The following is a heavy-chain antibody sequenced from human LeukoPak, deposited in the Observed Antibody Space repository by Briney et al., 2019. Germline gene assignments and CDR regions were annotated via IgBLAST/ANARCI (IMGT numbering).Heavy chain of an antibody. Sequence: GGSLRLSCAASGFTFSSYAMTWVRQAPGKGLEWVSVISGSGGSTYYADSVKGRFTISRDNSKDTLYLQMNSLRAEDTAVYYCVKGLPRKAWEPGYYGMDVWGQGTTVNVSS. D-gene: IGHD1-26*01. CDR3: VKGLPRKAWEPGYYGMDV. V-gene: IGHV3-23*01. J-gene: IGHJ6*02. CDR2: ISGSGGST. CDR1: GFTFSSYA.